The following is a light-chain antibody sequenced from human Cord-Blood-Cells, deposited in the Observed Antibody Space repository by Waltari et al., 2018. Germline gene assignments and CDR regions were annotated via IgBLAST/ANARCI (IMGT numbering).Light chain of an antibody. J-gene: IGKJ5*01. CDR1: QGISSY. CDR2: AAS. CDR3: QQLNSYPIT. V-gene: IGKV1-9*01. Sequence: DIQFTQSPSSLSASVGDRVPITCRASQGISSYLNWYQQKPGKAPKLLIYAASTLQSGVPSRFSGSGSGTEFTLTISSLQPEDFATYYCQQLNSYPITFGQGTRLEIK.